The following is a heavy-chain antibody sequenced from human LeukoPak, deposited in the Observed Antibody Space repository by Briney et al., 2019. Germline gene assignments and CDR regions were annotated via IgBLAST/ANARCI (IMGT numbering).Heavy chain of an antibody. CDR2: IIPIFGTA. J-gene: IGHJ6*03. Sequence: ASVKVSCKASGYTFTSYGISWVRQATGQGLEWMGGIIPIFGTANYAQKFQGRVTITADESTSTASMELSSRRSEDTAVCYCARARSQAQYYYYYMDVWGKGTTVTISS. CDR1: GYTFTSYG. D-gene: IGHD6-13*01. V-gene: IGHV1-69*13. CDR3: ARARSQAQYYYYYMDV.